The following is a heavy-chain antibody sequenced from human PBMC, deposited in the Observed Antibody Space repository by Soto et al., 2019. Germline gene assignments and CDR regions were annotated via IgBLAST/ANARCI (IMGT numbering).Heavy chain of an antibody. CDR2: VSPDHGNA. Sequence: QVQVVQSKAEVKKPGASVKVSCKTSGYTFTNYDINWVRQAPGQGLEWMGWVSPDHGNAGYAPQFQGRITMTSDTSTKTGYLGTKNPSFDDTGVYFCEVNPAGYWGQGTMVTGSS. V-gene: IGHV1-8*01. CDR1: GYTFTNYD. D-gene: IGHD2-15*01. J-gene: IGHJ4*02. CDR3: EVNPAGY.